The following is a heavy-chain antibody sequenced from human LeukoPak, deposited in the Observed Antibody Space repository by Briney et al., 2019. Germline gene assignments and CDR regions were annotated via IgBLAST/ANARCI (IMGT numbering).Heavy chain of an antibody. Sequence: PSETLSLTCSVSGDSISSYYWSWIRQPAGKCLEWIGRVYTSGNTNYNPSLKSRVTMSVDTSKNQFSLKLNSVTAADTAVYYCVRGAHCIGGSCFSYAFDIWGQGTMVTVSS. D-gene: IGHD2-15*01. CDR1: GDSISSYY. CDR2: VYTSGNT. J-gene: IGHJ3*02. CDR3: VRGAHCIGGSCFSYAFDI. V-gene: IGHV4-4*07.